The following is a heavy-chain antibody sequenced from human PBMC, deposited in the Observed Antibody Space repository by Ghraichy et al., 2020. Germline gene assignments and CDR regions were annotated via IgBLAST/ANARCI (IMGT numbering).Heavy chain of an antibody. J-gene: IGHJ3*02. Sequence: ASVKVSCKASGYTFTAYYMHWVRQAPGQGLEWMGWINPNNGGTNSAQKFQGRVTMTRDTSISTAYMELSRLRSDDTAVFYCARGGYRSDSFDIWGQGTMVIVSS. D-gene: IGHD3-22*01. CDR2: INPNNGGT. CDR3: ARGGYRSDSFDI. CDR1: GYTFTAYY. V-gene: IGHV1-2*02.